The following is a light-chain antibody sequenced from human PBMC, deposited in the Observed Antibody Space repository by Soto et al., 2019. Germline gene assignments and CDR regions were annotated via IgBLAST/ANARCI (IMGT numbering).Light chain of an antibody. CDR1: ESIRTW. Sequence: DIQMTQSPTTLSASIGDRVTITCRASESIRTWLAWYQHKPGKAPKFLIYDASTRATGIPARFSGSGSGTDFTLTISSLEPEDFAVYYCQQRSNWPRTFGQGTRLEIK. V-gene: IGKV1-5*01. J-gene: IGKJ5*01. CDR3: QQRSNWPRT. CDR2: DAS.